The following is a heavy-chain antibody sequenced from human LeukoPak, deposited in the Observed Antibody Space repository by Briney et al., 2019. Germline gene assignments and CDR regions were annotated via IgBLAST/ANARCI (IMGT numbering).Heavy chain of an antibody. CDR1: GFTFSNYA. V-gene: IGHV3-23*01. D-gene: IGHD1-1*01. CDR3: GKATGTLGN. Sequence: GGFLRLSCTASGFTFSNYAMSWVRQAPGKGLEWVSTISNSDYNTYYTDSVKGRFTIPRDNSENTLYLQMNSLTADDTAIYYCGKATGTLGNWGQGTLVTVSS. J-gene: IGHJ4*02. CDR2: ISNSDYNT.